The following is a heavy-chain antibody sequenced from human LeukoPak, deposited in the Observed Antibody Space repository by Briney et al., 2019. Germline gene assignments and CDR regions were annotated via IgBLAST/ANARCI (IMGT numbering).Heavy chain of an antibody. CDR2: ISSSSSYI. D-gene: IGHD3-10*01. CDR3: ARGEWFGELGIDY. Sequence: GGSLRLSCAASGFTFSSYSMNWVRQAPGKGLEWVSSISSSSSYIYYADSVKGRFTISRDNAKNSLYLQMNSLRAKDTAAYYCARGEWFGELGIDYWGQGTLVTVSS. V-gene: IGHV3-21*01. J-gene: IGHJ4*02. CDR1: GFTFSSYS.